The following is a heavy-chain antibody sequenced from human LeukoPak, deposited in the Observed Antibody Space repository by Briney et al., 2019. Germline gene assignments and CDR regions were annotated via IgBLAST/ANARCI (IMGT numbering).Heavy chain of an antibody. V-gene: IGHV4-59*01. Sequence: SETLSFTCTVAGVSISTSYWSWIRQPPGKGLEWSGNISYNGSPDYSPSLKSRVTISTDTSKNQFSLILSSVTAADTAVCYCARGYCSSTSCRPGDDAFDIWGQGTMVTVSS. J-gene: IGHJ3*02. CDR1: GVSISTSY. CDR2: ISYNGSP. CDR3: ARGYCSSTSCRPGDDAFDI. D-gene: IGHD2-2*01.